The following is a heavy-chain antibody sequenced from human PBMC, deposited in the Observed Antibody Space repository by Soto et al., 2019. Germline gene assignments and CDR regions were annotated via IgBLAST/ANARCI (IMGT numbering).Heavy chain of an antibody. CDR3: VRGPYNYNSRYFDY. J-gene: IGHJ4*01. Sequence: SETLSLTCTVSGGSFSGYFRTWIRQPPGKGLEWLAEINHSGITNYNPSVESRVSMSVDTSKNQFSLRLYSVTAADTAVYYCVRGPYNYNSRYFDYWGHGTLVTVSS. V-gene: IGHV4-34*01. CDR1: GGSFSGYF. D-gene: IGHD1-1*01. CDR2: INHSGIT.